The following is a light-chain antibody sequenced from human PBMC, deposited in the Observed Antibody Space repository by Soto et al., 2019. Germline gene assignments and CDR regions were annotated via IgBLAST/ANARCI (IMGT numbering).Light chain of an antibody. J-gene: IGKJ2*01. CDR2: GAS. Sequence: EIVLTQSPGTPSLSPGERATLSCRASQTVTGSYLAWYQQKPGQAPRLLIYGASNRATGIPDRFSGSGSGTDFTITISRLEPEDFAVYYCQQCGPSLKYTFGQGTTLEIK. CDR1: QTVTGSY. CDR3: QQCGPSLKYT. V-gene: IGKV3-20*01.